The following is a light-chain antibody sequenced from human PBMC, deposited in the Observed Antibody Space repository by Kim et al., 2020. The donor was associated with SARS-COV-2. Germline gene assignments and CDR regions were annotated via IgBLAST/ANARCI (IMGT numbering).Light chain of an antibody. CDR2: SAS. V-gene: IGKV1-39*01. CDR3: QQSLRTPHT. Sequence: DIQMTQSPSSLSASVGDRVTITCRASQSISGFLNWYQQKPGKAPKLLIYSASSLQSGVPSTFSGSGSGTDFTLTISSQQPEDFATYYCQQSLRTPHTFGQGTKLEI. J-gene: IGKJ2*01. CDR1: QSISGF.